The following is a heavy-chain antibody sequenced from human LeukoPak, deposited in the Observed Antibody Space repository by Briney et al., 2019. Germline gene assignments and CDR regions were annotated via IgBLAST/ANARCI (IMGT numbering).Heavy chain of an antibody. V-gene: IGHV3-30*18. J-gene: IGHJ6*02. Sequence: SGGSLRLSCAASGFTFSSHGMHWVRQAPGKELEWVAVISYDGSNKYYADSVKGRFTISRDNSKNTLYLQMNSLRAEDTAVYYCAKDGLGYCTNGVCSAPYYYYYYGMDVWGQGTTVTVSS. CDR2: ISYDGSNK. D-gene: IGHD2-8*01. CDR1: GFTFSSHG. CDR3: AKDGLGYCTNGVCSAPYYYYYYGMDV.